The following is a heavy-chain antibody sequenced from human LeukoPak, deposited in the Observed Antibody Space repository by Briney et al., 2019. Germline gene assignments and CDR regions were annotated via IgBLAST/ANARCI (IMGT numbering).Heavy chain of an antibody. Sequence: SVKVSCKASGGTFSSYAISWVRQAPGQGLEWMGGIIPIFGTANYAQKFQGRVTITADESTSTAYMELSSLRSEDTAVYYCASGHDYGPINDYWGQGTLVTVSS. CDR2: IIPIFGTA. D-gene: IGHD4-17*01. J-gene: IGHJ4*02. CDR3: ASGHDYGPINDY. CDR1: GGTFSSYA. V-gene: IGHV1-69*13.